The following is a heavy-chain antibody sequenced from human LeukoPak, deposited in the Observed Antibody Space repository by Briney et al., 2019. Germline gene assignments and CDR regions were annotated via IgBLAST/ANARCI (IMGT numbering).Heavy chain of an antibody. D-gene: IGHD1-1*01. V-gene: IGHV4-39*07. Sequence: SETLSLTCTVSGVSLSGSTYYRAWIRQPPGKGLEWIVGVYYTGSTSHTPSPTSPVTLSVDTSKNWFSLRLSFLTAPGTAVYYCARDGSDNWGLFDYWGQGTLLTVSS. J-gene: IGHJ4*02. CDR1: GVSLSGSTYY. CDR2: VYYTGST. CDR3: ARDGSDNWGLFDY.